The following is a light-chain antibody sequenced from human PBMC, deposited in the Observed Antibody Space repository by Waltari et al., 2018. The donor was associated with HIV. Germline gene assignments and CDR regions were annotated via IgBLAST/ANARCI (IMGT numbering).Light chain of an antibody. CDR3: GADHGSGSNFVYV. CDR1: SGYSSYT. V-gene: IGLV9-49*01. CDR2: VGTGGIVG. Sequence: QPVLTQSPSASASLGASVTLTCTLSSGYSSYTVDWYQQRPGKGPRFVMRVGTGGIVGSKGDGIPDRFSVLGSGLNRYLTIKRIQEEDEGDYHCGADHGSGSNFVYVFGPGTKVIVL. J-gene: IGLJ1*01.